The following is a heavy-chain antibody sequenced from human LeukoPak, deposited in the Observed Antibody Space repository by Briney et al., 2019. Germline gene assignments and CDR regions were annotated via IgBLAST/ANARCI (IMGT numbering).Heavy chain of an antibody. CDR2: IYSGGDT. CDR3: VRSAYNWNDVDY. V-gene: IGHV3-53*01. J-gene: IGHJ4*02. Sequence: GGSLRLSCAASGFTVSSNYMSWVRQAPGKGLEWVSVIYSGGDTYYADSVKGRFTISRDNSKNTLYLQMNTLRAEDTAVYYCVRSAYNWNDVDYWGQGTLVTVSS. CDR1: GFTVSSNY. D-gene: IGHD1-20*01.